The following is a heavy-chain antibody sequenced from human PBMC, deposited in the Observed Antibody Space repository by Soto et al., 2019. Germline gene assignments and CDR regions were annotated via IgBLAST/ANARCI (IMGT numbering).Heavy chain of an antibody. Sequence: QVQLVQSGAEVRKPGASVKVSCKASGYTFTSYGLTWVRQAPGQGLEWMGWISAHNGNTNNAQKLQGRVTMTTDTSTSTAYMELRSLRSDDTAVYYCASRREGGSGRYFDYWGQGTLATVSS. V-gene: IGHV1-18*01. J-gene: IGHJ4*02. CDR1: GYTFTSYG. D-gene: IGHD1-26*01. CDR3: ASRREGGSGRYFDY. CDR2: ISAHNGNT.